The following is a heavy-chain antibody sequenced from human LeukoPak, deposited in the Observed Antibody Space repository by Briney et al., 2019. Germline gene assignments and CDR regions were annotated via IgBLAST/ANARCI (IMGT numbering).Heavy chain of an antibody. Sequence: PGGSLRLSCAASGFTFSSYSMNWVRQAPGKGLEWVPYISSSSSTIYYAGSVKGRFTISRDNAKNSLYLQMNSLRAEDTALYYCARDLSDNYTIDYWGQGTLVTVSS. CDR1: GFTFSSYS. CDR3: ARDLSDNYTIDY. J-gene: IGHJ4*02. D-gene: IGHD4-11*01. CDR2: ISSSSSTI. V-gene: IGHV3-48*04.